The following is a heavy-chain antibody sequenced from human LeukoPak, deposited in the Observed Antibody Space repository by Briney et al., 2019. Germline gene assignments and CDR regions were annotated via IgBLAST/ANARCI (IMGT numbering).Heavy chain of an antibody. CDR3: ARAYYDFWSGYYQANDAFDI. J-gene: IGHJ3*02. V-gene: IGHV1-18*01. Sequence: ASVKVPCKASGYTFTSYGISWVRQAPGQGLEWMGWISAYNGNTNYAQKLQGRVTMTTDTSTSTAYMELRSLRSDDTAVYYCARAYYDFWSGYYQANDAFDIWGQGTMVTVSS. CDR1: GYTFTSYG. D-gene: IGHD3-3*01. CDR2: ISAYNGNT.